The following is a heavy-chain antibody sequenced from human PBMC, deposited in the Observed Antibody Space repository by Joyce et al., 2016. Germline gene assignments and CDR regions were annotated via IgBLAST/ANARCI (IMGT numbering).Heavy chain of an antibody. D-gene: IGHD5-12*01. Sequence: AASGFTFSSYSMNWVRQAPGKGLEWVSSISSSSSYIYYADSVKGRFTISRDNAKNALYLQRNSLRAEDTAVYYCASGYSGYDFEAYFDYWGQGILVTVSS. CDR3: ASGYSGYDFEAYFDY. CDR2: ISSSSSYI. V-gene: IGHV3-21*01. CDR1: GFTFSSYS. J-gene: IGHJ4*02.